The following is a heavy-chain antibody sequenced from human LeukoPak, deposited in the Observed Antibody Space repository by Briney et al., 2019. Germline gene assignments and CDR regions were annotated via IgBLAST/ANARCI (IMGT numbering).Heavy chain of an antibody. J-gene: IGHJ4*02. CDR2: IYYSGST. D-gene: IGHD5-12*01. CDR1: GGSISSYY. V-gene: IGHV4-59*08. CDR3: PGGYSGYDYDY. Sequence: SETLSLTCTVSGGSISSYYWSWIRQPPGKGLEWIGYIYYSGSTNYNPSLKSRVTISVDTSKNQFSLKLSSVTAADTAVYYCPGGYSGYDYDYWGQGTLVTVSS.